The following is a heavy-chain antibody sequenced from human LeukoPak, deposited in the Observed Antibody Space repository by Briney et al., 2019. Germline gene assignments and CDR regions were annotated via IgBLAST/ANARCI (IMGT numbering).Heavy chain of an antibody. CDR1: GGSISSSSYY. J-gene: IGHJ3*02. D-gene: IGHD3-22*01. CDR2: IYYSGST. V-gene: IGHV4-39*01. Sequence: SETLSLTCTVSGGSISSSSYYWGWIRQPPGKGLEWIGSIYYSGSTYYNPSLKSRVTISVDTSKNQFSLKLSSVTAADTAVYYCARQAPHRMIVVVRSALDIWGQGTMVTVSS. CDR3: ARQAPHRMIVVVRSALDI.